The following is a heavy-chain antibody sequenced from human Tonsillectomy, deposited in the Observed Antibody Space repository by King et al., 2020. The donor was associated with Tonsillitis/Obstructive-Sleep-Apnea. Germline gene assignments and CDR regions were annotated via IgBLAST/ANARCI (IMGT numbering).Heavy chain of an antibody. D-gene: IGHD1-26*01. V-gene: IGHV3-48*03. CDR3: ARDRYRGLDY. CDR2: ISSSGSTI. J-gene: IGHJ4*02. Sequence: VQLVESGGGLVQPGGSLRLSCAASGFPFSSYEMNWVRQAPGKGLEWVSYISSSGSTIYYADSVKGRFTISRDNAKNSLYLQMNSLRAEDTAVYYCARDRYRGLDYWGQGTLVTVSS. CDR1: GFPFSSYE.